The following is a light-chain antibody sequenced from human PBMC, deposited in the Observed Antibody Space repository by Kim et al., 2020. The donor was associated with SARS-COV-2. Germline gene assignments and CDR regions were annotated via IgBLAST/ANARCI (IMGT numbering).Light chain of an antibody. Sequence: QPVTISCAGTSSDIGGYNSVSWYQQYPGKAPTLIIYEVTKRPSEVPVRFSGSRSGDTASLTVSGLQVDDEATYYCSSYAGSNKYVVFGGGTKLTVL. CDR2: EVT. J-gene: IGLJ2*01. V-gene: IGLV2-8*01. CDR3: SSYAGSNKYVV. CDR1: SSDIGGYNS.